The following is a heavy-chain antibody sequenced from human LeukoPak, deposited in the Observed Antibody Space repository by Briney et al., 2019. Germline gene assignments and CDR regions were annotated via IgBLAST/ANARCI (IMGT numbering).Heavy chain of an antibody. CDR1: GFTFTSSA. J-gene: IGHJ4*02. D-gene: IGHD3-16*02. CDR2: IVVGSGNT. CDR3: AAVGGDVRLGELSLSPIDY. Sequence: GTSVKVPCKASGFTFTSSAMQWVRQARGQRLEWIGWIVVGSGNTNYAQKFQERVTITRDMSTSTAYMELSSLRSEDTAVYYCAAVGGDVRLGELSLSPIDYWGQGTLVTVSS. V-gene: IGHV1-58*02.